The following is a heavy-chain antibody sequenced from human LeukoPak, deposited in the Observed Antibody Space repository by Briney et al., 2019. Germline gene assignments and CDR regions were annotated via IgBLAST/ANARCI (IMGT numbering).Heavy chain of an antibody. CDR3: ARGGPYSSSLFDY. V-gene: IGHV4-31*03. CDR2: IYYSGST. CDR1: GGSISSGGYY. J-gene: IGHJ4*02. D-gene: IGHD6-6*01. Sequence: SETLSLTCTVSGGSISSGGYYWSWIRQHPGKGLEWIGYIYYSGSTYYSPSLKSRVTISVDTSKNQFSLKLSSVTAADTAVYYCARGGPYSSSLFDYWGQGTLVTVSS.